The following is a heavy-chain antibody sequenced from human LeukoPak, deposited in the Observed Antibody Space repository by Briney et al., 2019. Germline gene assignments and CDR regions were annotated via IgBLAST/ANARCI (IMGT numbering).Heavy chain of an antibody. D-gene: IGHD1-1*01. CDR3: ARGAGTTYGFDY. J-gene: IGHJ4*02. Sequence: GGSLRLSCAASGFTFSSYAMSWVRQAPGKGLEWVSAISGSGGSTYYADSVKGRFTISRDNAKNSLYLQMNSLRAGDTAVYYCARGAGTTYGFDYWGQGTLVTVSS. CDR2: ISGSGGST. V-gene: IGHV3-23*01. CDR1: GFTFSSYA.